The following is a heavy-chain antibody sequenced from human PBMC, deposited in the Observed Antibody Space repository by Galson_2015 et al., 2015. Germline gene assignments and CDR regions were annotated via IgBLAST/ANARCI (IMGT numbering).Heavy chain of an antibody. CDR1: GVSLSTRGVG. CDR2: SSLNDAK. Sequence: PALERRTQPLTLTCTFSGVSLSTRGVGGGWIRQPPGKALEGLALSSLNDAKSSSPSLKSRLTITKDTSKNQVVLTMTNMDPVDTATYYCAHTQPSITMIVVPYGWFDPWGQGTLVTVSS. V-gene: IGHV2-5*01. D-gene: IGHD3-22*01. J-gene: IGHJ5*02. CDR3: AHTQPSITMIVVPYGWFDP.